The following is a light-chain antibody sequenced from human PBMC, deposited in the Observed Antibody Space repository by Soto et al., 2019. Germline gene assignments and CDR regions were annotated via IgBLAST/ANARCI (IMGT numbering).Light chain of an antibody. CDR1: QSVSSSY. Sequence: EIVLTQSPGTLSLSPGERATLSCRASQSVSSSYLAWYQQKPGQAPRLLIYGASSRATGIPDRFSGSGSGTDFTLTIDSLQPDDFATYYCQQYNGYFRTFGQGTKLQIK. J-gene: IGKJ2*01. CDR3: QQYNGYFRT. CDR2: GAS. V-gene: IGKV3-20*01.